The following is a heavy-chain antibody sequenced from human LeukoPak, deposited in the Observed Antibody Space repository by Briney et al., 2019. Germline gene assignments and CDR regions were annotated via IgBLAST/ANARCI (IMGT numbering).Heavy chain of an antibody. CDR2: LDTDGSDT. V-gene: IGHV3-74*01. CDR3: ATESSALHTLDF. D-gene: IGHD6-6*01. J-gene: IGHJ3*01. Sequence: GGSLRLSCAASGFTFSNYWMHWVRQAPGKGLVWVSRLDTDGSDTSYADSVKGRFTISRDNAKNTLYLQMNSLRAEDTAVYYCATESSALHTLDFWGQGTMVTVSS. CDR1: GFTFSNYW.